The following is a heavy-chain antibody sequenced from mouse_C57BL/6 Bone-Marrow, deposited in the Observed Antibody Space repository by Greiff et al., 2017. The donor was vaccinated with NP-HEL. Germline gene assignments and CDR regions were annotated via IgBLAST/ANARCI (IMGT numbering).Heavy chain of an antibody. CDR3: ARHGSTLRGAWFAY. J-gene: IGHJ3*01. CDR2: IDPSDSYT. D-gene: IGHD1-1*01. Sequence: QVQLQQPGAELVKPGASVKLSCKASGYTFTSYWMQWVKQRPGQGLEWIGEIDPSDSYTNYNQKFKGKATLTVDTSSSTAYMQLSSLTSEDSAVYYCARHGSTLRGAWFAYWGQGTLVTVSA. V-gene: IGHV1-50*01. CDR1: GYTFTSYW.